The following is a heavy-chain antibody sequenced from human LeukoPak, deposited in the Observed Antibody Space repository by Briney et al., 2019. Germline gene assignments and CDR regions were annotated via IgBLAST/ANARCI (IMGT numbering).Heavy chain of an antibody. CDR1: GFTFSSYA. J-gene: IGHJ4*02. CDR2: IRDDGSDK. D-gene: IGHD6-13*01. V-gene: IGHV3-30*04. Sequence: PGRSLRLSCAASGFTFSSYAMHWVRQAPGKGLEWVTFIRDDGSDKYYADSVKGRFTISRDNSKNTLFLQMNSLRPEDTAVYYCAKDKSRSWAWDYWGQGTLVTVSP. CDR3: AKDKSRSWAWDY.